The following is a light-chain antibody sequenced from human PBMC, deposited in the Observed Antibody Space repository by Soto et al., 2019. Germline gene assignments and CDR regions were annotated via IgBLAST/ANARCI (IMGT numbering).Light chain of an antibody. J-gene: IGKJ4*01. Sequence: DIQLTQSPSFLSASVGDRVTITCRASQDITKYLAWYLQRPGKAPKLLISGASTLQSGVPSRFSGGGSGTEFTLTVSSLQPEDFATYYCQQLNAYPHSFGGGTKVDIK. CDR2: GAS. CDR1: QDITKY. V-gene: IGKV1-9*01. CDR3: QQLNAYPHS.